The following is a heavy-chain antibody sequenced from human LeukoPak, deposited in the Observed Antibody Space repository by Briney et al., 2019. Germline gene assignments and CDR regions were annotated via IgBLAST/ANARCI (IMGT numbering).Heavy chain of an antibody. CDR3: AGDRNSDWYSPLDY. Sequence: GGSLRLSCAASGFTFSFYAMSWVRQAPGKGLEWVAIITATGDTAYYADSVKGRFTISRDNSRNTVYMQMDSLRAEDTAIYYCAGDRNSDWYSPLDYWGQGSQVTVSP. D-gene: IGHD6-19*01. CDR2: ITATGDTA. J-gene: IGHJ4*02. V-gene: IGHV3-23*01. CDR1: GFTFSFYA.